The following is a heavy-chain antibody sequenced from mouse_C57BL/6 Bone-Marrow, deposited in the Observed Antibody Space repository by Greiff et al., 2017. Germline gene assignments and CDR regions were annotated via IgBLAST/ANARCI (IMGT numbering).Heavy chain of an antibody. CDR1: GYTFTSYG. V-gene: IGHV1-81*01. CDR2: IYPRSGNT. Sequence: VQLVESGAELARPGASVKLSCKASGYTFTSYGISWVKQRTGQGLEWIGEIYPRSGNTYYNEKFKGKATLTADKSSSTAYMELRSLTSEDSAVYFCAKRDALWFAYWGQGTLVTVSA. CDR3: AKRDALWFAY. J-gene: IGHJ3*01.